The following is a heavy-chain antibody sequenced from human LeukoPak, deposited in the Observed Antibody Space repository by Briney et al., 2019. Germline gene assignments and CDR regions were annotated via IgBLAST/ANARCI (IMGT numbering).Heavy chain of an antibody. D-gene: IGHD6-19*01. J-gene: IGHJ5*02. CDR2: IYISGSGST. Sequence: SETLSLTCTVSGGSISSYYWSWIRQPAGKGLEWIGRIYISGSGSTNYNPSLKSRVTMSVDTSKNQFSLKLSSVTAADTAVYYCARSSGWSKYWFDPWGQGTLVTVSS. CDR3: ARSSGWSKYWFDP. CDR1: GGSISSYY. V-gene: IGHV4-4*07.